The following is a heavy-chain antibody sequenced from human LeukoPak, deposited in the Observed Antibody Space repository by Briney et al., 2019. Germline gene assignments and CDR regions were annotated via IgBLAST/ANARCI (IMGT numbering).Heavy chain of an antibody. CDR2: INHSGST. CDR3: ARGYNWFDP. CDR1: GGSFSGYY. J-gene: IGHJ5*02. Sequence: SETLSLTCAVYGGSFSGYYWSWIRQPPGKGLEWIGEINHSGSTNYNTSLKSRVTTSVDKSKNHFSLKLSSVTAADAAVYYCARGYNWFDPWGQRTLVTVSS. V-gene: IGHV4-34*01.